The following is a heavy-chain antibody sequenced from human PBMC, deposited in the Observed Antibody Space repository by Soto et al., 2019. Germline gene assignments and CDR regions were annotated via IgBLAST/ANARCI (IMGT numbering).Heavy chain of an antibody. Sequence: VGSLRLSCAASGFTVSSNYMSWVRQAPGKGLEWVSVIYSGGSTYYADSVKGRFTISRDNSKNTLYLQMNSLRAEDTAVYYCARGNNYYDGSGSLDYWGQGTLVTVSS. CDR1: GFTVSSNY. CDR2: IYSGGST. V-gene: IGHV3-53*01. J-gene: IGHJ4*02. D-gene: IGHD3-22*01. CDR3: ARGNNYYDGSGSLDY.